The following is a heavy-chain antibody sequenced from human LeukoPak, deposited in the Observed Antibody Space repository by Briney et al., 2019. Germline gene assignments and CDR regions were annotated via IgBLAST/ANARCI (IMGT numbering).Heavy chain of an antibody. J-gene: IGHJ4*02. CDR2: ISSSSSDE. V-gene: IGHV3-21*01. CDR1: GFTFSTYS. Sequence: PGGSLRLSCAASGFTFSTYSMNWVRQAPGKGLEWVSSISSSSSDEFYADSVKGRFTISRDNAKNSLYLQMNSLRAEDTAVYYCARVRLGYCSSVTCYGVDHWGQGTLVTVSS. CDR3: ARVRLGYCSSVTCYGVDH. D-gene: IGHD2-2*01.